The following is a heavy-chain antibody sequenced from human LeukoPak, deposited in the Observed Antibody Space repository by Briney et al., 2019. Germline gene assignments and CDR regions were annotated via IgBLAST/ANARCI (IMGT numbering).Heavy chain of an antibody. D-gene: IGHD2-2*03. CDR1: GGSISSYY. J-gene: IGHJ5*02. Sequence: ASETLSLTCTVSGGSISSYYWSWIRQPPGKGLEWIGYTYYSGSTNYNPSLKSRVTISVDTSKNQFSLKLSSVTAADTAVYYCARLVDIVVVPAATKIAWFDPWGQGTLVTVSS. CDR2: TYYSGST. CDR3: ARLVDIVVVPAATKIAWFDP. V-gene: IGHV4-59*08.